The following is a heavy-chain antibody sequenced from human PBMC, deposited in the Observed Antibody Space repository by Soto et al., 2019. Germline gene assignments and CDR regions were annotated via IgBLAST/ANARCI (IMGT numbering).Heavy chain of an antibody. CDR1: GFTFSSYG. V-gene: IGHV3-30*03. Sequence: GGSLRLSCAASGFTFSSYGMHWVRQAPGKGLEWVAVILYDGSEKWFADSVKGRFTISRDNSKNTLYLQMNSLRAEDTAVYYCASSPRVVAATRFDPWGQGTLVTVSS. CDR2: ILYDGSEK. CDR3: ASSPRVVAATRFDP. J-gene: IGHJ5*02. D-gene: IGHD2-15*01.